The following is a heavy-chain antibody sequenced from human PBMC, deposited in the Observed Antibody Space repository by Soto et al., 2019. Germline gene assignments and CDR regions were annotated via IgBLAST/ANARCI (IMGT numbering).Heavy chain of an antibody. J-gene: IGHJ6*02. CDR3: ARDQNRFYGMDV. CDR1: GYSFTSYR. V-gene: IGHV1-18*01. Sequence: QVQLVQSGAEVKKAGASLKVSCKASGYSFTSYRISWVRQAPGQGLEWVGWIFPYNGNTNYAKKLQDRVTMTTDTSTNTAYMELRSLRSDDTAVYYCARDQNRFYGMDVWGQGTTVTVSS. CDR2: IFPYNGNT.